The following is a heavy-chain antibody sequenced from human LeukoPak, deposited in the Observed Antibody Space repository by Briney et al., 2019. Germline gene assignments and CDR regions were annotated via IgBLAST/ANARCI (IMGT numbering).Heavy chain of an antibody. Sequence: GGSLRLSCAASGFTFSSYSMNWVRQAPGKGLEWVSYISSSSSTIYYADSVKGRFTISRDNAKNSLYLQMNSLRAEDTAVYYCVRVSHSGSYYFDYWGQGTLVTVSS. J-gene: IGHJ4*02. D-gene: IGHD1-26*01. CDR3: VRVSHSGSYYFDY. V-gene: IGHV3-48*04. CDR1: GFTFSSYS. CDR2: ISSSSSTI.